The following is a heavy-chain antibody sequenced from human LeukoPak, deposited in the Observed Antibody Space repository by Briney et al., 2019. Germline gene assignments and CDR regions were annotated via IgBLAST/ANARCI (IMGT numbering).Heavy chain of an antibody. V-gene: IGHV3-30*02. Sequence: GGSLRLSCAASGFTFSSYGMHWVRQAPGKGLEWVAFIRYDGSNKYYADSVKGRFTISRDNSKNTLYLQMKSLRGQYMAVHYCAKDLGGRDYWGEGDLLTVSP. CDR3: AKDLGGRDY. CDR2: IRYDGSNK. CDR1: GFTFSSYG. J-gene: IGHJ4*02. D-gene: IGHD1-26*01.